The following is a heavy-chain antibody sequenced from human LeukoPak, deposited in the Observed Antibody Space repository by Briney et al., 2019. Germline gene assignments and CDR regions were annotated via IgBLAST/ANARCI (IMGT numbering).Heavy chain of an antibody. CDR2: ISHSGNI. Sequence: SETLSLTCAVYGGSFSGYYWNWIRQPPGKGLEWIGEISHSGNINYNPSLKSRVTISVDTSKNQFSLKLSSVTAADAAVYYCARVVYYYDSSGYYRVRLYYYMDVWGKGTTVTVSS. CDR3: ARVVYYYDSSGYYRVRLYYYMDV. CDR1: GGSFSGYY. V-gene: IGHV4-34*01. J-gene: IGHJ6*03. D-gene: IGHD3-22*01.